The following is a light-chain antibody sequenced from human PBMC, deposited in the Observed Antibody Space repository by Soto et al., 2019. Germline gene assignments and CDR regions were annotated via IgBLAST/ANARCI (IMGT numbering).Light chain of an antibody. CDR2: GAS. J-gene: IGKJ1*01. CDR3: LQDYNFPWA. Sequence: IQMTQSPSSLSASGGDRVTISCRATQGFRSDLAWYQHKPGKVPKLLIYGASKLERGVPSRFSGSGFGTDFTLTISSLQLEDFATYYCLQDYNFPWAFGQGTKVEIK. CDR1: QGFRSD. V-gene: IGKV1-6*01.